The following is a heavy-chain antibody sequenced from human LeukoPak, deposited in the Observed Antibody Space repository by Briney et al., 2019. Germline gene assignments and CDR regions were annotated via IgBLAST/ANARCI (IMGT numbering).Heavy chain of an antibody. CDR2: INPNSGGT. J-gene: IGHJ5*02. Sequence: ASVKVSRKASGYTFTGYYMHWVRQAPGQGPEWMGWINPNSGGTNYAQKFQGRVTMTRDTSISTAYMELSRLRSDDTAVYYCARGTPGPASPYGGYYNWFDPWGQGTLVTVSS. CDR1: GYTFTGYY. D-gene: IGHD5-12*01. V-gene: IGHV1-2*02. CDR3: ARGTPGPASPYGGYYNWFDP.